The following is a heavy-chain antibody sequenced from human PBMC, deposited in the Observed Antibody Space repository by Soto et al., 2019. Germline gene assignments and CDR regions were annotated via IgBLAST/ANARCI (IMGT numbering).Heavy chain of an antibody. CDR1: GFTFSSYS. V-gene: IGHV3-21*01. Sequence: GGSLRLSCAASGFTFSSYSMNWVRQAPGKGLEWVSSISSSSSYIYYADSVKGRFTISRDNAKNSLYLQMNSLRAEDTAVYYCARDYDFWSGYPTFDYWGQGTLVTVSS. D-gene: IGHD3-3*01. CDR3: ARDYDFWSGYPTFDY. CDR2: ISSSSSYI. J-gene: IGHJ4*02.